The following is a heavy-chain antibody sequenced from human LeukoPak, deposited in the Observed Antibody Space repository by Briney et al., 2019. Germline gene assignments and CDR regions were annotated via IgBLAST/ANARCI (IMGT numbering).Heavy chain of an antibody. CDR2: IYHSGST. Sequence: SETLSLTCAVYGGSFSGYYWSWIRQPPGKGLEWIGSIYHSGSTYYNPSLKSRVTISVDTSKNQFSLKLSSVTAADTAVYYCARELTGDFDYWGQGTLVTVSS. D-gene: IGHD7-27*01. CDR3: ARELTGDFDY. J-gene: IGHJ4*02. CDR1: GGSFSGYY. V-gene: IGHV4-34*01.